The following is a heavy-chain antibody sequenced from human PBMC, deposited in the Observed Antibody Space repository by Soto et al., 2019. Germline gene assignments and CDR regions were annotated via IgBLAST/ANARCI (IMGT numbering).Heavy chain of an antibody. D-gene: IGHD3-22*01. Sequence: QVQLVESGGGLVKPGGSLRLSCAASGFTFSDYYMSWIRHAPGKGLEWVAYISSSSSYKNYADSVKGRFTISRDNPKNSLDLQMISLRAEDTAVYDCARATYYDYDSSGDYHLPGAFDIWGQGTMVTVSS. CDR3: ARATYYDYDSSGDYHLPGAFDI. CDR2: ISSSSSYK. CDR1: GFTFSDYY. V-gene: IGHV3-11*06. J-gene: IGHJ3*02.